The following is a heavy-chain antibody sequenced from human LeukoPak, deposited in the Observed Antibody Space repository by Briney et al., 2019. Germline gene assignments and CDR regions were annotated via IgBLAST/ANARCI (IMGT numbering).Heavy chain of an antibody. J-gene: IGHJ6*03. D-gene: IGHD1-1*01. CDR3: ARVEATTGRNYHYYYMDV. Sequence: GGSLRLSCAASGFYFSCYSMNWVRQPPAKGLEWVSSINSGSTYMYYADSVKGRFTISRDNAKNSLHLQMYSLRAEDTAVYFCARVEATTGRNYHYYYMDVWGKGTTVTVSS. CDR1: GFYFSCYS. CDR2: INSGSTYM. V-gene: IGHV3-21*01.